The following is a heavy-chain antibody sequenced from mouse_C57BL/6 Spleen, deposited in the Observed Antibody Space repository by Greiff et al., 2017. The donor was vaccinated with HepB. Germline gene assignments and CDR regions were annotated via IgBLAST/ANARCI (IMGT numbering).Heavy chain of an antibody. CDR1: GFTFSDYG. D-gene: IGHD1-2*01. Sequence: EVQRVESGGGLVKPGGSLKLSCAASGFTFSDYGMHWVRQAPEKGLEWVAYISSGSSTIYYADTVKGRFTISRDNAKNTLFLQMTSLRSEDTAMYYCARSTTALGDYFDYWGQGTTLTVSS. J-gene: IGHJ2*01. CDR2: ISSGSSTI. V-gene: IGHV5-17*01. CDR3: ARSTTALGDYFDY.